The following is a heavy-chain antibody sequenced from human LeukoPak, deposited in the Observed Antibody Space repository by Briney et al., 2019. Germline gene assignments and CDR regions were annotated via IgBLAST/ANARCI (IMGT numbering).Heavy chain of an antibody. CDR1: GGSFSGYY. CDR3: ARVWSIAARRADY. Sequence: SETLSLTCAVYGGSFSGYYWSWIRQPPGKGLEWVGEINHSGSTNYNPSLKSRVTISVDTSKNQFSLKLSSVTAADTAVYYCARVWSIAARRADYWGQGTLVTVSS. J-gene: IGHJ4*02. CDR2: INHSGST. D-gene: IGHD6-6*01. V-gene: IGHV4-34*01.